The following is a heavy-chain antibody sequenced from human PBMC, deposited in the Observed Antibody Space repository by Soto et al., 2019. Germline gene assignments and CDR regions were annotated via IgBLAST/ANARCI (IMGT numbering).Heavy chain of an antibody. J-gene: IGHJ4*02. V-gene: IGHV1-18*01. D-gene: IGHD1-1*01. Sequence: QVHLGQSGAEVKKPGASVKVSFKASGYTFTNYGITWVRQAPGQGLEWMGWISAHNGNTDYAQKLQGRVIVTRDTSTSTAYMELRSLISDDTAVYYCARGRYGDYWGQGALVTVFS. CDR1: GYTFTNYG. CDR3: ARGRYGDY. CDR2: ISAHNGNT.